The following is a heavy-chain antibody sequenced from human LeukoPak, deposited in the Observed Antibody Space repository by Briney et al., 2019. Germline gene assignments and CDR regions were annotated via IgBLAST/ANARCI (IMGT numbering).Heavy chain of an antibody. CDR1: GFTFSNAW. V-gene: IGHV4-4*07. J-gene: IGHJ4*02. CDR3: ARESSVAGIVDY. D-gene: IGHD6-19*01. CDR2: IYTSGST. Sequence: PGGSLRLSCAASGFTFSNAWMSWIRQPAGKGLEWIGRIYTSGSTNYNPSLKSRVTMSVDTSKNQFSLKLSSVTAADTAVYYCARESSVAGIVDYWGQGTLVTVSS.